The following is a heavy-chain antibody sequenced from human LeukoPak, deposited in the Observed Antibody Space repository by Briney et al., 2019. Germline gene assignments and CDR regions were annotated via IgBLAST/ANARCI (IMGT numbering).Heavy chain of an antibody. J-gene: IGHJ4*02. CDR3: ASEVGYRSLGY. CDR2: ITWKSHRT. Sequence: GGSLRLSCAASGFTFDDDTMHWVRQAPGRGLEWVSFITWKSHRTHYADSVKGRFTVSRDNSKDSLYLQMNSLRTEDTGLYHCASEVGYRSLGYLGQGTLVTVSS. V-gene: IGHV3-43*01. CDR1: GFTFDDDT. D-gene: IGHD3-3*01.